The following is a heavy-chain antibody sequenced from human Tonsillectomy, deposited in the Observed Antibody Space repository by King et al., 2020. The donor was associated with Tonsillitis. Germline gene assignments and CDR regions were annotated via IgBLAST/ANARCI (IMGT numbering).Heavy chain of an antibody. CDR3: ASDMGTTMTTSFVY. D-gene: IGHD4-17*01. Sequence: VQLVESGGGLVKPGGSLRLSCSASGFTFSDYYMNWIRQAPGQGLEWISYISGSGFYTNYADSVRGRFTISSDNALNSLYLQMNSLRAEDTAVYYCASDMGTTMTTSFVYWGQGVLVTVSS. CDR2: ISGSGFYT. CDR1: GFTFSDYY. J-gene: IGHJ4*02. V-gene: IGHV3-11*06.